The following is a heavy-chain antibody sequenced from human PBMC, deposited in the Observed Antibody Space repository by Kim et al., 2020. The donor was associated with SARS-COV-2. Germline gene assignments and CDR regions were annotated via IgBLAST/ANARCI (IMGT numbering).Heavy chain of an antibody. CDR3: ARDLDYGGKEDY. Sequence: ASVNVSCKASGYTFTGYYMHWVRQAPGQGLEWMGWINPNSGGTNYAQKFQGRVTMTRDTSISTAYMELSRLRSDDTAVYYCARDLDYGGKEDYWGQGTLVTVSS. V-gene: IGHV1-2*02. D-gene: IGHD4-17*01. CDR1: GYTFTGYY. J-gene: IGHJ4*02. CDR2: INPNSGGT.